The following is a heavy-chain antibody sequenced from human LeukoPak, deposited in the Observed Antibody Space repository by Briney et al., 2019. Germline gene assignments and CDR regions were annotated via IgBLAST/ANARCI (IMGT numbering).Heavy chain of an antibody. CDR1: GGSISSYY. CDR2: IYYSGST. D-gene: IGHD5-18*01. CDR3: AKDTTGPYRDSLAGAFDI. Sequence: PSETLSLTCTVSGGSISSYYWSWIRQPPGKGLEWIGYIYYSGSTNYNPSLKSRVTISVDTSKNQFSLKLSSVTAADTAVYYCAKDTTGPYRDSLAGAFDIWGQGTMVTVSS. V-gene: IGHV4-59*01. J-gene: IGHJ3*02.